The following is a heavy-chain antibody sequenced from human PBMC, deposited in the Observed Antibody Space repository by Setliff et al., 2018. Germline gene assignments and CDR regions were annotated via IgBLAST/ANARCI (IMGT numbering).Heavy chain of an antibody. Sequence: PSETLSLTCTVSGGSISSYYWSWIRQPAGKGLEWIGRIYTSGSTNYNPSLKSRVTISVDKSKNQFSLNLNSVTAADTGVYYCATRTFAVIPHSGLGLDYFYGMDVWGRGTTVTVSS. J-gene: IGHJ6*02. CDR3: ATRTFAVIPHSGLGLDYFYGMDV. V-gene: IGHV4-4*07. CDR1: GGSISSYY. CDR2: IYTSGST. D-gene: IGHD2-21*01.